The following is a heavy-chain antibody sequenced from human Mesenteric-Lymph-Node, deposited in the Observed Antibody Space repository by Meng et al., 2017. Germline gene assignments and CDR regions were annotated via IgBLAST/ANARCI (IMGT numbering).Heavy chain of an antibody. D-gene: IGHD2-15*01. V-gene: IGHV3-30*01. CDR3: ARGRESGYCSGGSCYSRDDAFDI. CDR1: GGTFSSYA. Sequence: SCKASGGTFSSYAMNWVRQAPGKGLEWVAVISYDGSNKYYADSVKGRFTISRDNSKNTLYLQMNSLRAEDTAVYYCARGRESGYCSGGSCYSRDDAFDIWGQGTMVTVSS. CDR2: ISYDGSNK. J-gene: IGHJ3*02.